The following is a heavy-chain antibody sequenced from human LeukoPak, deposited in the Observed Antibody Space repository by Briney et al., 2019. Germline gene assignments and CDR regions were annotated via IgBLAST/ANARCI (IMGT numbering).Heavy chain of an antibody. Sequence: GGSLRLSCAASGFTFSSYWMSWVRQAPGKGLEWVAHIRQDGSEIYYVASVKGRFTISRDNANNSLYLQMYNLRAEDTAVYYCAREFSGSLDYWGQGTLVTVSS. D-gene: IGHD1-26*01. V-gene: IGHV3-7*01. J-gene: IGHJ4*02. CDR3: AREFSGSLDY. CDR2: IRQDGSEI. CDR1: GFTFSSYW.